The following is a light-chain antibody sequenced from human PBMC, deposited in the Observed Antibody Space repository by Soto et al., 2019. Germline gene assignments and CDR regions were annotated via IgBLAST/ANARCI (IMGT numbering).Light chain of an antibody. CDR3: QQYGSSPWT. V-gene: IGKV3-20*01. J-gene: IGKJ1*01. CDR1: QSVSSSY. CDR2: VAF. Sequence: EIVLTQSPGTLSLSQGERATLSCRASQSVSSSYLAWYQQKPGQSPRPLIYVAFSRAIGIPDRFSGSGSGTDFTLTISRLEPEDFAVYYCQQYGSSPWTFGQGTK.